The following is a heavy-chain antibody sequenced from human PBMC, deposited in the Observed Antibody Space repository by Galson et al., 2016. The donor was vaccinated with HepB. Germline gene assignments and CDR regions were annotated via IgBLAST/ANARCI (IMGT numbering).Heavy chain of an antibody. Sequence: SVKVSCKASGYTFSSSGITWVRQAPGQGLEWLGCLPLDTGPPPSSRQFQGRVTITRDTSATTASLELSSLRSEDTAVYYCAKEGALLWFGEIFFDYWGQGTLVTVSS. CDR1: GYTFSSSG. V-gene: IGHV1-18*01. CDR3: AKEGALLWFGEIFFDY. J-gene: IGHJ4*02. CDR2: LPLDTGPP. D-gene: IGHD3-10*01.